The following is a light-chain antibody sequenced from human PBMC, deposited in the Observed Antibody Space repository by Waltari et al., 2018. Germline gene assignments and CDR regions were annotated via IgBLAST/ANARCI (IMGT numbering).Light chain of an antibody. CDR3: CSYAGLGTYV. Sequence: QSALTQPASVSGPPGQSTTTSCTETTSDVGTYDLVSWYQHHPGKAPKLLICEAIKRPSGVSSRFSGSKSGSTASLTISGLQPEDEADYYCCSYAGLGTYVFGSGTKVTVL. CDR1: TSDVGTYDL. J-gene: IGLJ1*01. CDR2: EAI. V-gene: IGLV2-23*01.